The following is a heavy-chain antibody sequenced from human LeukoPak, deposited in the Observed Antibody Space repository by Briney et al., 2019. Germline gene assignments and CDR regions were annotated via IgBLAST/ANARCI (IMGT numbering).Heavy chain of an antibody. J-gene: IGHJ4*02. Sequence: GGSLRLSCAASGFTFSSYSMNWVRQAPGKGLEWVSSISSSSSYIYYADSVKGRFTISRDNAKNSLYLQMNSLRAEDTAVYYCAKLLGYCSGGSCYQSDYWGQGTLVTVSS. CDR1: GFTFSSYS. CDR3: AKLLGYCSGGSCYQSDY. D-gene: IGHD2-15*01. CDR2: ISSSSSYI. V-gene: IGHV3-21*01.